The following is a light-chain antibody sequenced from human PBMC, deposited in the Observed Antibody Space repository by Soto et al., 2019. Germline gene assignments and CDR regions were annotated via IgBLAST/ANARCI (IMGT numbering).Light chain of an antibody. J-gene: IGKJ1*01. Sequence: DIQMTQSPSTLSGSVGDRVTITCRASQTIRSWLAWYQQKPGKAPKLLIYKASTLKSGVPSRFSGSGSGTEFTLHISSLQPHDFATYYCQHYNRYSEAFGQGTKVDI. CDR1: QTIRSW. CDR3: QHYNRYSEA. CDR2: KAS. V-gene: IGKV1-5*03.